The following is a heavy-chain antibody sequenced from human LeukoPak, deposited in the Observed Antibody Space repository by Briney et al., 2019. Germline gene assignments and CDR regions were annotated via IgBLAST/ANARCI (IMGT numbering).Heavy chain of an antibody. V-gene: IGHV4-31*03. CDR2: IYYSGST. D-gene: IGHD4-17*01. CDR1: GGSISSGGYY. CDR3: ARDDYGGNIDY. J-gene: IGHJ4*02. Sequence: KPSETLSLTCTVSGGSISSGGYYWSWIRQHPGKDLEWIGYIYYSGSTYYNPSLKSRVTISVDTSKNQFSLKLSSVTAADTAVYYCARDDYGGNIDYWGQGTLVTVSS.